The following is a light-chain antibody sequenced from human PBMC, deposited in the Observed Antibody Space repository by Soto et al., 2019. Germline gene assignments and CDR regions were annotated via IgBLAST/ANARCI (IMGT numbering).Light chain of an antibody. J-gene: IGKJ1*01. CDR1: QDISSY. CDR3: QQLNRVPRT. Sequence: DIQLTQSPSFLSASVGDRVTITCRASQDISSYLAWYQQRPGKVPRFLTHSASTLQSGVPSRFSATGSGTTFTLTISSLQPEDIATYYCQQLNRVPRTFGQGNKVEV. CDR2: SAS. V-gene: IGKV1-9*01.